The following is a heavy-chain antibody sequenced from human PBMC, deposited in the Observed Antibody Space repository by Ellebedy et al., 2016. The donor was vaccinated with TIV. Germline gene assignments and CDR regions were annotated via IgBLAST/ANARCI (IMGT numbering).Heavy chain of an antibody. CDR2: INPDSGGT. CDR1: GYTFTGYY. CDR3: ATEPRVTYYYDSSGYYHGMDV. V-gene: IGHV1-2*02. Sequence: ASVKVSCKASGYTFTGYYIRWVRQAPGQGLEWMGWINPDSGGTNFAQKFQGRVTMTRDTSFSTAYMELSRLRSDETAVYYCATEPRVTYYYDSSGYYHGMDVWGQGTTVTVSS. J-gene: IGHJ6*02. D-gene: IGHD3-10*01.